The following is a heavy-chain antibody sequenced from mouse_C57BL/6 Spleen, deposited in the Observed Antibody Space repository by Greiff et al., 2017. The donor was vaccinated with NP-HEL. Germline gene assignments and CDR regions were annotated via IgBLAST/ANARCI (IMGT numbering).Heavy chain of an antibody. J-gene: IGHJ3*01. CDR2: IYPGDGDT. CDR1: GYAFSSYW. D-gene: IGHD2-12*01. Sequence: VKLMESGAELVKPGASVKISCKASGYAFSSYWMNWVKQRPGKGLEWIGQIYPGDGDTNYNGKFKGKATLTADKSSSTAYMQLRSLTSEDSAVSFCARWGNNYDGFAYWGQGTLVTVSA. CDR3: ARWGNNYDGFAY. V-gene: IGHV1-80*01.